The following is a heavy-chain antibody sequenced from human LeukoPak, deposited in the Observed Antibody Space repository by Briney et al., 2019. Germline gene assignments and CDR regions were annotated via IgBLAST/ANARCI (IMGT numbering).Heavy chain of an antibody. CDR3: AREGGYDSSGSYDY. CDR2: IYSGGDT. V-gene: IGHV3-53*01. Sequence: GGSLRLSCAASGFTVSSNYMSWVRQAPGKGLGWVSIIYSGGDTYYADSVKGRFTISRDNSKNTLCLQMNSLRAEDTAVYYCAREGGYDSSGSYDYWGQGTLVTVSS. J-gene: IGHJ4*02. CDR1: GFTVSSNY. D-gene: IGHD3-22*01.